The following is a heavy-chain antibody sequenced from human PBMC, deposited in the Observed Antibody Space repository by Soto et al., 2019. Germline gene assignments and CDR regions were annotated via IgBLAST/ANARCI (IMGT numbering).Heavy chain of an antibody. CDR2: INHSGST. Sequence: ASETLSLTCAVYGGSFSGYYWSWIRQPPGKGLEWIGEINHSGSTNYNPSLKSRVTISVDTSKNQFSLKLSSVTAADTAVYYCASGRQLVPDYWGQGTLVTVSS. D-gene: IGHD6-6*01. CDR3: ASGRQLVPDY. CDR1: GGSFSGYY. V-gene: IGHV4-34*01. J-gene: IGHJ4*02.